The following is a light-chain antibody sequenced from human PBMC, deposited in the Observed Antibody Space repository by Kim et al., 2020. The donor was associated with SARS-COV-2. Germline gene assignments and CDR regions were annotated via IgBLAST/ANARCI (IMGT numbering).Light chain of an antibody. Sequence: DTQMTQSPSSLSASVGDRVTITCRASQSISSYLNWYQQKPGKAPKLLIYAASSLQSGVPSRFSGSGSGTDFTLTISSLQPEDFATYYCQQSYSTPLTFGRGARLEIK. CDR2: AAS. V-gene: IGKV1-39*01. CDR3: QQSYSTPLT. CDR1: QSISSY. J-gene: IGKJ5*01.